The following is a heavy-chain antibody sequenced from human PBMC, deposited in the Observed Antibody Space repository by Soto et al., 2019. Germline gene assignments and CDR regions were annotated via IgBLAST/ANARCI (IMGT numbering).Heavy chain of an antibody. J-gene: IGHJ4*02. CDR3: ARAAYYGSGSALGY. CDR1: GGSFSGYY. Sequence: PSETLSLTCAVYGGSFSGYYWSWIRQPPGKGLEWIGEINHSGSTNYNPSLKSRVTISVDTSKNQFSLKLSSVTAADTAVYYCARAAYYGSGSALGYWGQGTLVTVSS. V-gene: IGHV4-34*01. CDR2: INHSGST. D-gene: IGHD3-10*01.